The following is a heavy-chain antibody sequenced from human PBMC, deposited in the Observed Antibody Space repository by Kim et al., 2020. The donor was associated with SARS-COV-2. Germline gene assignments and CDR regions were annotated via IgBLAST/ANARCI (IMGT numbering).Heavy chain of an antibody. CDR3: AKSGYYGSEYYGLDV. CDR2: ISYDGNNK. D-gene: IGHD3-10*01. J-gene: IGHJ6*02. V-gene: IGHV3-33*05. Sequence: GGSLRLSCAASGFVFSSFGMHWVRQAPGKGLEWVAFISYDGNNKHYADSVKGRLTISRDNSKNTLYLQMNSLRAEDTAVYYCAKSGYYGSEYYGLDVWGPGTTVTVSS. CDR1: GFVFSSFG.